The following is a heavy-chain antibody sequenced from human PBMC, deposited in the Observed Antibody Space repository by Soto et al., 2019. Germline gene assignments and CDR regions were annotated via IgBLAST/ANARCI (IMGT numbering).Heavy chain of an antibody. CDR2: ISSNGGTT. D-gene: IGHD3-10*01. CDR3: VRRVSGTSDY. J-gene: IGHJ4*02. CDR1: GFTFSSYD. V-gene: IGHV3-64*01. Sequence: EVQLAESGGGMVQPGGSLRLSCVASGFTFSSYDMHWVRQAPGKGLEYVSSISSNGGTTYYGNSVKGRFTISRDNSKNTRYLQMGSLRAEDMAVYYCVRRVSGTSDYWGQGTLVTVSS.